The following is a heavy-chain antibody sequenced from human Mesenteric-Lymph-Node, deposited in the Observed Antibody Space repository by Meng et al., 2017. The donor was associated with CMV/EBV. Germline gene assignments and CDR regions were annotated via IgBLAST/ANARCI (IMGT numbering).Heavy chain of an antibody. CDR3: ARDFHYDFWSGLFDY. J-gene: IGHJ4*02. Sequence: GGSLRLSCAASGFTFSSYAMHWVRQAPGKGLEWVAVISYDGSNKYYADSVKGRFTISRDNSKNTLYLQMNSLRAEDTAVYYCARDFHYDFWSGLFDYWGQGTLVTVSS. CDR1: GFTFSSYA. V-gene: IGHV3-30*04. CDR2: ISYDGSNK. D-gene: IGHD3-3*01.